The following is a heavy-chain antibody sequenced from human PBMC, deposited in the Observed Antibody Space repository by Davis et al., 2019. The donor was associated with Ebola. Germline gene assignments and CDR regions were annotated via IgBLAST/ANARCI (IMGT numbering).Heavy chain of an antibody. CDR3: ARDQKDYGDYAQYNWFDP. CDR2: VNPSGGTT. CDR1: GYTFTRYY. Sequence: AASVKVSCKASGYTFTRYYIHWLRQAPGQGLEWMGTVNPSGGTTSYAEKFQGRVTKTRDTSTGTVYMELSSLRSEDTAVYYCARDQKDYGDYAQYNWFDPWGQGTLVTVSS. D-gene: IGHD4-17*01. J-gene: IGHJ5*02. V-gene: IGHV1-46*01.